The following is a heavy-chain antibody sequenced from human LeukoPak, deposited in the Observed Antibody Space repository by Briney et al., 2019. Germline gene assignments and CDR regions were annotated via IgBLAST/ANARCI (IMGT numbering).Heavy chain of an antibody. Sequence: SVKVSCKASGGTFSSYAISWVRQAPGQGLEWMGGIIPIFGTANYAQKFQGRVTITADESTSTAYMELSSLGSEDTAVYYCAKEMAAADPTEGWYFDYWGQGTLVTVSS. CDR1: GGTFSSYA. D-gene: IGHD6-13*01. CDR3: AKEMAAADPTEGWYFDY. CDR2: IIPIFGTA. J-gene: IGHJ4*02. V-gene: IGHV1-69*01.